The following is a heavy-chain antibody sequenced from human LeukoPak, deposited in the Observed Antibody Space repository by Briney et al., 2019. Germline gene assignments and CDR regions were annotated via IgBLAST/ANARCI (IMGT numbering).Heavy chain of an antibody. D-gene: IGHD6-19*01. CDR1: GGSISSSTHY. CDR3: ARLRGWAGAFDI. V-gene: IGHV4-39*01. Sequence: SETLSLTCTVSGGSISSSTHYWGWFRQPPGRGLEWIGSIHYSGSTYYIPSLKSRVTISVDTSKNQFSLRLNSVTAADTAVYYCARLRGWAGAFDIWGQGTMVTVSS. CDR2: IHYSGST. J-gene: IGHJ3*02.